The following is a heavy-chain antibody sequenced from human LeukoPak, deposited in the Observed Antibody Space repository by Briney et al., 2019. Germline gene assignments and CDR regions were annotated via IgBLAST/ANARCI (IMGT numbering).Heavy chain of an antibody. CDR1: GFTFSDYY. Sequence: GGSLRLSCAASGFTFSDYYMSWIRQAPGKGLEWVSYISSSGSTIYYADSVKGRFTISRDNAKNSLYLQMNSLRAEDTAVYYCAKSPYVGDHYGPSAWGQGTLVTVSS. D-gene: IGHD3-10*01. CDR2: ISSSGSTI. V-gene: IGHV3-11*01. J-gene: IGHJ5*02. CDR3: AKSPYVGDHYGPSA.